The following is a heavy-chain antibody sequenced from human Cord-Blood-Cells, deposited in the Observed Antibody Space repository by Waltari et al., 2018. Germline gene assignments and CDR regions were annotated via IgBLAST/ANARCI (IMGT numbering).Heavy chain of an antibody. V-gene: IGHV4-39*01. CDR3: ARHRAGLWPT. J-gene: IGHJ4*02. CDR2: IYYSGST. CDR1: GGSISSSSYY. Sequence: QLQLQESGPGLVKPSETLSLTCTVSGGSISSSSYYWGWIRQPPGKGLEWIGSIYYSGSTYCTPSLKSRVTISVDTSKTQFSLKRSSVTAADTAVYYCARHRAGLWPTWGQGTLVTVSS. D-gene: IGHD5-18*01.